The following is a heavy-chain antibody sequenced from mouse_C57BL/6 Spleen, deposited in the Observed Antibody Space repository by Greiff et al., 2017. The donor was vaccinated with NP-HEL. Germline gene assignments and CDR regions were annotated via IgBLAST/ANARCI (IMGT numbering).Heavy chain of an antibody. CDR2: IYPRSGNT. CDR1: GYTFTSYG. CDR3: ARTGNDYDRNY. Sequence: QVQLKQSGAELARPGASVKLSCKASGYTFTSYGISWVKQRTGQGLEWIGEIYPRSGNTYYNEKFKGKATLTADKSSSTAYMELRSLTSEDSAVYFCARTGNDYDRNYWGQGTTLTVSS. J-gene: IGHJ2*01. D-gene: IGHD2-4*01. V-gene: IGHV1-81*01.